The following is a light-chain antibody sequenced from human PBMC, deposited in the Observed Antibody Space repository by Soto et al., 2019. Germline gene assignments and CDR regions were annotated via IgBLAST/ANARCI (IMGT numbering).Light chain of an antibody. V-gene: IGLV3-1*01. Sequence: SYELTQPPSVSVSPGQTASITCSGDKLGDKYACWYQQKPGQSPVLVIYQDSKRPSGIPERFSGSNSGNTATLTISGTQAMDEADYYCQAWDRSTEVFGGGTKLT. CDR3: QAWDRSTEV. CDR2: QDS. J-gene: IGLJ3*02. CDR1: KLGDKY.